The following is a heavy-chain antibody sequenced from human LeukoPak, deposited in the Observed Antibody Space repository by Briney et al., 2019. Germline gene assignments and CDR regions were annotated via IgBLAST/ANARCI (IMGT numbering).Heavy chain of an antibody. Sequence: GGSLRLSCAASGFTFSSYGMHWVRQAPGKGLEWVAVIWYDGSNKYYADSVKGRFTISRDNSMNTLYLQMNSLRAEDTAVYYCARDPNLSTVTISLPYYYGMDVWGQGTTVTVSS. CDR2: IWYDGSNK. CDR1: GFTFSSYG. D-gene: IGHD4-17*01. V-gene: IGHV3-33*01. CDR3: ARDPNLSTVTISLPYYYGMDV. J-gene: IGHJ6*02.